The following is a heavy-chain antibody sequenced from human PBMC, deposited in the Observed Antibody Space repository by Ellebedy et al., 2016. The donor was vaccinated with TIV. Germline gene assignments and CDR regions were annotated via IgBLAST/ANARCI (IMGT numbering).Heavy chain of an antibody. J-gene: IGHJ4*02. V-gene: IGHV4-4*02. Sequence: MPSETLSLTCAASGGSISSSNWWSWVRQPPGKGLEWIGEIYHSGSTNYNPSLKSRVTISVDRSKNQFSLKLSSVTAADTAVYYCARKGSYDILTGYYIDFDYWGQGTLVTVSS. D-gene: IGHD3-9*01. CDR2: IYHSGST. CDR3: ARKGSYDILTGYYIDFDY. CDR1: GGSISSSNW.